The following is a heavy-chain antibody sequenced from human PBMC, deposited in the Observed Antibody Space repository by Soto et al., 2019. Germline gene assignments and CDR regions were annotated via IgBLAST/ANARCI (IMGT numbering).Heavy chain of an antibody. Sequence: PGGSLRRSCAPSGFTFSTYGLHWVRQAPGKGLEWVAVIWYDGSNQYYADSVKGRFTISGDNSKNMLYQQMNTLRAEDTAVYYCARGLGAFNYGSAYFDYWGQGTPVTVSS. CDR3: ARGLGAFNYGSAYFDY. D-gene: IGHD3-10*01. CDR1: GFTFSTYG. V-gene: IGHV3-33*01. CDR2: IWYDGSNQ. J-gene: IGHJ4*02.